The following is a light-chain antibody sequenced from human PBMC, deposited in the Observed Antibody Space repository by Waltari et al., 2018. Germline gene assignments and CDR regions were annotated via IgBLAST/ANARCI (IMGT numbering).Light chain of an antibody. J-gene: IGLJ1*01. CDR3: CSYAGNYANYV. CDR2: DVN. CDR1: SSYVGAYDY. Sequence: QSALIQPRDVSRSPGQSVIISCTGASSYVGAYDYVSWYQQHPGKAPTLIIYDVNNRPSGVPDRFSGSKSGNTASLTISGLQAEDEAEYYCCSYAGNYANYVFGTGTRLT. V-gene: IGLV2-11*01.